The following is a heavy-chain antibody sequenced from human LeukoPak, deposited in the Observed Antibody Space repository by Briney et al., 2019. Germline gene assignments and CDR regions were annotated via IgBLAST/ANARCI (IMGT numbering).Heavy chain of an antibody. CDR2: ISGRGDST. D-gene: IGHD3-9*01. CDR1: GFTFSNYG. J-gene: IGHJ4*02. CDR3: AKAVSERYFDWLYFDN. Sequence: PGGSLRLSCAASGFTFSNYGMNWVRQAPGKGLEWVSAISGRGDSTYYADSVKGRFTISRDNSKNTLFLQMNSLRAEDTAVYYCAKAVSERYFDWLYFDNWGQGTLVTVSS. V-gene: IGHV3-23*01.